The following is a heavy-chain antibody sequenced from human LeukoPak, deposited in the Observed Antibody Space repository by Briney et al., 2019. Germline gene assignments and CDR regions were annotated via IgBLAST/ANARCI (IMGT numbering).Heavy chain of an antibody. J-gene: IGHJ5*02. CDR2: INPNSGGT. D-gene: IGHD3-3*01. Sequence: ASVKASCKASGYTFTGYYMHWVRQAPGQGLEWMGWINPNSGGTNYAQKFQGRVTMTRDTSISTAYMELSRLRSDDTAVYYCARDRHPFMFFGVVIGDNGFAPGGGGTRVTVP. CDR3: ARDRHPFMFFGVVIGDNGFAP. V-gene: IGHV1-2*02. CDR1: GYTFTGYY.